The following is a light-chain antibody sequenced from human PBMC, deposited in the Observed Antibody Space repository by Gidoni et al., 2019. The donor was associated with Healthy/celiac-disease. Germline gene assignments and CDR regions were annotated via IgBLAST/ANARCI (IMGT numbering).Light chain of an antibody. CDR1: QSVSSY. CDR2: DAS. V-gene: IGKV3-11*01. J-gene: IGKJ1*01. CDR3: QQRSNWPRT. Sequence: ETVLTQSPATLSLSPGERATLSCRASQSVSSYLAWYQRKPGQAPRLLIYDASNRATGIPARFSGSGSGTDFTLTISSLEPEDFAVYYCQQRSNWPRTFGQGTKVEIK.